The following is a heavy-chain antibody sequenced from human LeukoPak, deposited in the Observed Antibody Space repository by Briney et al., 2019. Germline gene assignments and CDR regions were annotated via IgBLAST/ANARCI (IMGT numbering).Heavy chain of an antibody. J-gene: IGHJ4*01. Sequence: PGGSLRLSCEASGFSFSAYALSWVRQAPGKGLEWVSAITGPGEGTWLADSVKGRFTTSRDNSQRTLYLQMNSLRAEDTAVYYCAKRIVGWYQIDYWGHGTLVTVSS. CDR3: AKRIVGWYQIDY. CDR1: GFSFSAYA. CDR2: ITGPGEGT. D-gene: IGHD6-19*01. V-gene: IGHV3-23*01.